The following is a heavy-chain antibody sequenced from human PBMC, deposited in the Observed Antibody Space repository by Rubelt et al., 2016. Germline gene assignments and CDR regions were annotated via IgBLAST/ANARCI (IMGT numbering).Heavy chain of an antibody. D-gene: IGHD3-3*01. Sequence: GLEWVSAISGSGSDTYYADSVKGRFTISRDNSKNTLYLQMNSLRAEDTAIYYCARWSGTYYDHWGQGTLVTVSS. CDR2: ISGSGSDT. J-gene: IGHJ4*02. CDR3: ARWSGTYYDH. V-gene: IGHV3-23*01.